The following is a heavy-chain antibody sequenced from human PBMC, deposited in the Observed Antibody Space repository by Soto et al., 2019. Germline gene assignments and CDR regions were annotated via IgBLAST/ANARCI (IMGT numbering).Heavy chain of an antibody. V-gene: IGHV2-26*01. CDR1: GFSLSNARMG. J-gene: IGHJ5*02. D-gene: IGHD6-19*01. CDR3: ARYNRYSSGLGWFDP. Sequence: SGPTLVNPTETLTLTCTVSGFSLSNARMGVSWIRQPPGKALEWLAHIFSNDEKSHSTSLKSRLTISKDTSKSQVVLTMTNMDPVDTATYYCARYNRYSSGLGWFDPWGQGTLVTVSS. CDR2: IFSNDEK.